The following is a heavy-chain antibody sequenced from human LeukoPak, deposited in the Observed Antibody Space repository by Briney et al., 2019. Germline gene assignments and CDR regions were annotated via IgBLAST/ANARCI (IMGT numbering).Heavy chain of an antibody. CDR1: GFTFGNYG. D-gene: IGHD3-16*02. V-gene: IGHV3-23*01. Sequence: GGSLRLSCAASGFTFGNYGMNWARQAPGKGLEWVSSISSSGAATYYADSVKGRFTVSRDNSKNTLYLQMNSLRAGDTAVYYCAKDGHYCYTGNGYSRFDSWGQGTLVTVSS. CDR2: ISSSGAAT. CDR3: AKDGHYCYTGNGYSRFDS. J-gene: IGHJ4*02.